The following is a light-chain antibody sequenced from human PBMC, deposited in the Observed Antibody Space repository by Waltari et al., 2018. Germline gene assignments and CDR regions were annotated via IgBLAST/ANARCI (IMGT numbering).Light chain of an antibody. CDR1: QTVSNRR. CDR2: SVT. CDR3: QQYGSLPRT. V-gene: IGKV3-20*01. Sequence: EIVLMQSPGTLSVSPGDRVTLSCRASQTVSNRRLAWYQQKPGQAPRLLIYSVTSRAPGTPSRFSGSGSGTDFTLTISRLEPGDFGVYYCQQYGSLPRTFGQGTKVEI. J-gene: IGKJ1*01.